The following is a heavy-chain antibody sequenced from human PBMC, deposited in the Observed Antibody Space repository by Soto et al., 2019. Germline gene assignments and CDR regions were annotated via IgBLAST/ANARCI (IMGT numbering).Heavy chain of an antibody. CDR3: ARHRVAVDSKYFDY. Sequence: PSETLSLTCTVSGGSISSSSYYWGWIRQPPGKGLEWIGSIYYSGSTYYNPSLKSRVTISVDTSKNQFSLKLSSVTAADTAVYYFARHRVAVDSKYFDYWGQGTLVTVSS. J-gene: IGHJ4*02. D-gene: IGHD6-19*01. V-gene: IGHV4-39*01. CDR2: IYYSGST. CDR1: GGSISSSSYY.